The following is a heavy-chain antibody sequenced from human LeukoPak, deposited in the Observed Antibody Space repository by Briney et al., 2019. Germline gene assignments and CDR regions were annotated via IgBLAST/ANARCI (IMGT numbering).Heavy chain of an antibody. CDR2: ISWNSSSK. D-gene: IGHD3-22*01. J-gene: IGHJ5*02. Sequence: AGGSLRLSCAASGFTFDDYAMHWVRQAPGKGLEWVSGISWNSSSKYYADSVKGRFIISRDNSKNPLYLQMNSLRAEDTAVYYCAKSGPYSGGYYLSWFDPWGQGTLVTVSS. CDR3: AKSGPYSGGYYLSWFDP. V-gene: IGHV3-23*01. CDR1: GFTFDDYA.